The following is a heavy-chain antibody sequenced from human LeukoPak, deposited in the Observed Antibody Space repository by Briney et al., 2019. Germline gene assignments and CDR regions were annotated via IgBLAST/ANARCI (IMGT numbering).Heavy chain of an antibody. V-gene: IGHV3-30*03. D-gene: IGHD6-25*01. CDR3: AGDLRRIAAYYFDF. J-gene: IGHJ4*02. CDR2: ISSDGRDK. CDR1: GFXFSGYA. Sequence: GGSLRLSCAASGFXFSGYAIHWVRQAPGKGREWVAVISSDGRDKHHADSVKGRFTISRDNSKNTLYLQTNSLRADDTAVYYCAGDLRRIAAYYFDFWGQGTLVTVSS.